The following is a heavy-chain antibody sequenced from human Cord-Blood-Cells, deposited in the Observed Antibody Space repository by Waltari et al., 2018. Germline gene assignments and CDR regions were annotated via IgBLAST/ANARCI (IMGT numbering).Heavy chain of an antibody. V-gene: IGHV3-53*01. CDR3: AGRWNYDAFDI. CDR2: IYSGGST. CDR1: GFTVSTNC. Sequence: EVQLVDSGGGLVQPGGSLRPSCAAYGFTVSTNCLIWVRQAPGKGLEWASVIYSGGSTYYADSVKGRFTISRDNSKNTLYLQMNSLRAEDTAVYYCAGRWNYDAFDIWGQGTMVTVSS. J-gene: IGHJ3*02. D-gene: IGHD1-7*01.